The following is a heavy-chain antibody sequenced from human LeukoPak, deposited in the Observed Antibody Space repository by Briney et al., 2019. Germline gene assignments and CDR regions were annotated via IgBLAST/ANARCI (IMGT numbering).Heavy chain of an antibody. J-gene: IGHJ3*02. V-gene: IGHV4-59*12. D-gene: IGHD3-10*01. CDR1: GGSISSYY. CDR2: IYYSGST. Sequence: SETLSLACTVSGGSISSYYWSWIRQPPGKGLEWIGYIYYSGSTKYNPSLKSRVTISVDTSKNQFSLRLSSVTAADPAVYYCAREFWNYRSGNLQAFDIWGQGTMVTVSS. CDR3: AREFWNYRSGNLQAFDI.